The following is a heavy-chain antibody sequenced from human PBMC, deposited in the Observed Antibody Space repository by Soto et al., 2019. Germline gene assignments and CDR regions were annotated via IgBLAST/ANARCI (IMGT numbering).Heavy chain of an antibody. J-gene: IGHJ4*02. CDR3: ARMGQYYDILTGYXSXYYFDF. Sequence: SGPTLVNPTQTLTLTCTFSGFSLSTSGMCVSWIRQPPGKALEWLARIDWDDDKYYSTSLKTRLTISKDTSKNQVVLTMTNMDPVDTATYYCARMGQYYDILTGYXSXYYFDFWGQ. CDR1: GFSLSTSGMC. V-gene: IGHV2-70*11. D-gene: IGHD3-9*01. CDR2: IDWDDDK.